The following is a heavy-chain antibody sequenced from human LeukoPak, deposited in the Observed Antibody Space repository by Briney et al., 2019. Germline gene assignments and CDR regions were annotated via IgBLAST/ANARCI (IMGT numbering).Heavy chain of an antibody. D-gene: IGHD5-18*01. CDR2: IIPIFGTA. Sequence: ASVKVSCKASGYTFTSYGISWVRQAPGQGLEWMGGIIPIFGTANYAQKFQGRVTITADESTSTAYMELSSLRSEDTAVYYCARGATAMVWFGAFDIWGQGTMVTVSS. J-gene: IGHJ3*02. CDR3: ARGATAMVWFGAFDI. V-gene: IGHV1-69*13. CDR1: GYTFTSYG.